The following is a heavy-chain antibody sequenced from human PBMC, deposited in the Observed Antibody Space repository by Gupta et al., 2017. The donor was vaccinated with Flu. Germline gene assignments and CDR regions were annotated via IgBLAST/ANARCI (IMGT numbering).Heavy chain of an antibody. Sequence: GQGLEWMGGIIPILGTANYAQKFQGRVIITADESTSTVYMDLSSLRSEDTAFYYCARTKDRDSGSYYDVFDVWGQGTKVTVFS. CDR2: IIPILGTA. V-gene: IGHV1-69*01. J-gene: IGHJ3*01. D-gene: IGHD1-26*01. CDR3: ARTKDRDSGSYYDVFDV.